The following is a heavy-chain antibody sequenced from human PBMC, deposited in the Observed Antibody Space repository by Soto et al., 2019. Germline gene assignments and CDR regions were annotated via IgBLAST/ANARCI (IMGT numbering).Heavy chain of an antibody. CDR2: LSSSSSTI. CDR1: GFTFSSYS. CDR3: ARHPDRIAEIGWFDP. Sequence: EVQLVESGGGLVQPGGSLRLSCAASGFTFSSYSMNWVRQAPGKGLEWVSYLSSSSSTIYYSDSVKGRFTISRDNAKNSLYLQMNSLRAEDTAVYYCARHPDRIAEIGWFDPWGQGTLVTVSS. J-gene: IGHJ5*02. V-gene: IGHV3-48*01. D-gene: IGHD6-13*01.